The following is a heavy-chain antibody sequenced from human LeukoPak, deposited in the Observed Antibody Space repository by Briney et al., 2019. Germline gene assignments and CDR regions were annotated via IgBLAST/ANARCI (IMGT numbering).Heavy chain of an antibody. CDR3: ANCNGWLPHNY. Sequence: PGGSLRLSCAASGFTFTSNWHWVRQAPGKGLVWVSRISSDGSSTSYADSVKGRFTISRDNAKNTLYLQMNSLRAEDTAVYYCANCNGWLPHNYWGRGTLVTVSS. J-gene: IGHJ4*02. CDR1: GFTFTSNW. D-gene: IGHD1-1*01. CDR2: ISSDGSST. V-gene: IGHV3-74*01.